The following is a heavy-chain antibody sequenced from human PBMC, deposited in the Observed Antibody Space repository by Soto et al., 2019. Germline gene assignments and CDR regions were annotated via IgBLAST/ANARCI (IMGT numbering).Heavy chain of an antibody. D-gene: IGHD3-22*01. Sequence: SETLSLTCTVSGGSVGSGGYYWSWVRQRPGKGLEWIGYIFYSGDTYYNPSLKSRLTLSVDTSKNQFSLMLSSVTAADTAVYYCARASSGYHPWGQGTLVTVSS. CDR3: ARASSGYHP. J-gene: IGHJ5*02. V-gene: IGHV4-31*03. CDR2: IFYSGDT. CDR1: GGSVGSGGYY.